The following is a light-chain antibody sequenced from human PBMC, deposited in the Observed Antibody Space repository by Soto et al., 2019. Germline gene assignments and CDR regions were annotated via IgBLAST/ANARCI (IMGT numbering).Light chain of an antibody. CDR1: QDISKY. Sequence: IQMTQSPSSLSASVGDRVTITCQASQDISKYLNWYQQKPGKAPKLLIYDVFNLETGVPSRFSGSGSVTHFTFTISSLQPEDVATYYCHQYESLPTFGGGTKV. CDR2: DVF. V-gene: IGKV1-33*01. J-gene: IGKJ4*01. CDR3: HQYESLPT.